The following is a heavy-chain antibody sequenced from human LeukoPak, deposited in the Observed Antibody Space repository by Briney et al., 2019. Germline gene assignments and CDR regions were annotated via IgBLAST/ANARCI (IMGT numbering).Heavy chain of an antibody. Sequence: GGSLRLSCVGSGFTFSNYWMSWVRQAPGKGLEWVANIKQDGSEKYYVDSVKGRFTVSRDNAKTSVYLQMNSLRVEDTAVYYCSCENTAVPGGDNWSQGTLVTVSS. CDR1: GFTFSNYW. CDR3: SCENTAVPGGDN. J-gene: IGHJ4*02. CDR2: IKQDGSEK. V-gene: IGHV3-7*01. D-gene: IGHD5-18*01.